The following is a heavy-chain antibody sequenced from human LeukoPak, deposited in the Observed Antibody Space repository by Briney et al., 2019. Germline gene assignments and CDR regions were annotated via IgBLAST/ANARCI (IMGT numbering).Heavy chain of an antibody. Sequence: SETLSLTCTVSGGSISSSSFYWGWIRQPPGMGLEWIGSVYYSRSRSTFYNPSLRSRLTISVDTSQNQLSLKLRSVTAADTAVYFCARESFGGASYLDPWGQGTLVTVSS. J-gene: IGHJ5*02. D-gene: IGHD2-21*01. V-gene: IGHV4-39*01. CDR1: GGSISSSSFY. CDR3: ARESFGGASYLDP. CDR2: VYYSRSRST.